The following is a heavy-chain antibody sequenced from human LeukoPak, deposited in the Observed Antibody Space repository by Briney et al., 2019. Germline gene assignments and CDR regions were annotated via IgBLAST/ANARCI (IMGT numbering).Heavy chain of an antibody. CDR3: AKDESYYDSSGYYYVDYFDY. J-gene: IGHJ4*02. Sequence: PGGSLRLSCAASGFTFSTYGMTWVRQAPGKGLEWVSSISGSGGSTYYADSVKGRVTVSRDNSKNTLHLQMNSLRAEDTAVYYCAKDESYYDSSGYYYVDYFDYWGQGTLVTVSS. CDR2: ISGSGGST. CDR1: GFTFSTYG. V-gene: IGHV3-23*01. D-gene: IGHD3-22*01.